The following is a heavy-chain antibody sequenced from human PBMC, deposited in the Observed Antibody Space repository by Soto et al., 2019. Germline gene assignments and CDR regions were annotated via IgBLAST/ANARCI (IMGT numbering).Heavy chain of an antibody. Sequence: PSETLSLTCTVSGGSISSGDYYWSWIRQPPGKGLEWIGYIYYSGSTYYNPSLKSRLTISVDKSKNQFSLNLTSVTAADTAVYYCARQDRVVVEGRWFDPWGQGTLVTVSS. CDR2: IYYSGST. D-gene: IGHD2-15*01. V-gene: IGHV4-30-4*01. CDR1: GGSISSGDYY. J-gene: IGHJ5*02. CDR3: ARQDRVVVEGRWFDP.